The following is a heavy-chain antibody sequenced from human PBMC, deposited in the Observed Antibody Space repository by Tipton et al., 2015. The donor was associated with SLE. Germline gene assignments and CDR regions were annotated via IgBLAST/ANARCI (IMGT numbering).Heavy chain of an antibody. J-gene: IGHJ6*04. CDR2: ISWNGGIT. D-gene: IGHD6-13*01. Sequence: SLRLSCIASGFNFHDYAMHWVRQAPGKGLEWVSSISWNGGITGYADSVKGRFTISRDNAKNSLYLQMNTLRAGDTAIYYCAREMDDSSSRSWSLDVWGKGTTVTVSS. CDR1: GFNFHDYA. CDR3: AREMDDSSSRSWSLDV. V-gene: IGHV3-9*01.